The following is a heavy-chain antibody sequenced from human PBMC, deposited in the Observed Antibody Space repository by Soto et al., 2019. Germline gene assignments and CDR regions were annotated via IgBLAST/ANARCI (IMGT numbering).Heavy chain of an antibody. J-gene: IGHJ4*02. D-gene: IGHD2-2*01. Sequence: ASVKVSCKASGDAFSTYYLHWVRQAPGQGLEWLGIINPRGGSTTYAQKFQGRVTMTRDPSTSTFYMALSSLTSEDTAVYYCATSNGGYCSTTSCYWFNYWAQRTLVTVSS. CDR1: GDAFSTYY. CDR3: ATSNGGYCSTTSCYWFNY. V-gene: IGHV1-46*01. CDR2: INPRGGST.